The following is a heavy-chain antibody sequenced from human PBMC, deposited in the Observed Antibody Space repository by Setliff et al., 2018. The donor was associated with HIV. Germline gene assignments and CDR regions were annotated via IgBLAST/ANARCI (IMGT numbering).Heavy chain of an antibody. V-gene: IGHV1-69*13. Sequence: SVKVSCKASGGIFSSYALSWVRQAPGQGLEWMGGIIPIFGTANYAQKFQGRVTITADESSSTAYMELSSLRYGDTAVYYCARVTTVVTDPLYYHYMDVWGKGTTVTVSS. CDR1: GGIFSSYA. CDR2: IIPIFGTA. J-gene: IGHJ6*03. CDR3: ARVTTVVTDPLYYHYMDV. D-gene: IGHD2-15*01.